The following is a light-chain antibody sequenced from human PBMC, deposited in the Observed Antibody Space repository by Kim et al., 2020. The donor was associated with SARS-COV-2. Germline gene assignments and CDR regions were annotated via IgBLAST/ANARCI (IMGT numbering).Light chain of an antibody. CDR1: QSVSSTY. Sequence: LAPGERATLACRASQSVSSTYVAWYQQRPGQAPRLLIYGASSRATGTPDRFSGSGSGTDFSLTISRLESEDFAVYYCQQYDSSPTTFGQGTKLEI. J-gene: IGKJ1*01. V-gene: IGKV3-20*01. CDR3: QQYDSSPTT. CDR2: GAS.